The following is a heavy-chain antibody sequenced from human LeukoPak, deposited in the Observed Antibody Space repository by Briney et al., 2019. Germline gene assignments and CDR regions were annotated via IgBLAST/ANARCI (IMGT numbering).Heavy chain of an antibody. V-gene: IGHV1-2*02. CDR3: ARENSFDSSAYYYSSPYFDY. D-gene: IGHD3-22*01. J-gene: IGHJ4*02. CDR2: INPTSGVT. CDR1: GYTFTGHY. Sequence: ASVKVSCKASGYTFTGHYMHWVGQAPGQGLEWMGWINPTSGVTNYAQKFQGRVTMTRDTSHSTAYMELSRLGSDDTAVYYCARENSFDSSAYYYSSPYFDYWGQGTLVTVSS.